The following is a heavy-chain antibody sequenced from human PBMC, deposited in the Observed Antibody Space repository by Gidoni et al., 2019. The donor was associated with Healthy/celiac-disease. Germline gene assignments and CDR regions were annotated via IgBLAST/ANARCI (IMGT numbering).Heavy chain of an antibody. D-gene: IGHD6-13*01. J-gene: IGHJ4*02. Sequence: QVQLVESGGGVVQPGRSLRLSCAASGFTFSSYGMHWVRQAPGKGLEWVAVISYDGSNKYYADSVKGRFTISRDNSKNTLYLQMNSLRAEDTAVYYCAKDHSSSWYYFGYWGQGTLVTVSS. CDR2: ISYDGSNK. V-gene: IGHV3-30*18. CDR3: AKDHSSSWYYFGY. CDR1: GFTFSSYG.